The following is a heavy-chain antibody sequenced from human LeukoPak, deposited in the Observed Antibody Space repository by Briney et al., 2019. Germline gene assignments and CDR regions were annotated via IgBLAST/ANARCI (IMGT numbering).Heavy chain of an antibody. V-gene: IGHV3-48*03. J-gene: IGHJ5*02. D-gene: IGHD5-24*01. CDR1: GFTFSRYE. Sequence: GGSLRPSCAASGFTFSRYEMNWVRQAPGKGLEWISYISGSGDTIYYADSVKGRFTISRDNAKNSLYLQMNSLRAEDTAVYHCARAPLVLQYRWWFDPWGQGTLVTVSS. CDR3: ARAPLVLQYRWWFDP. CDR2: ISGSGDTI.